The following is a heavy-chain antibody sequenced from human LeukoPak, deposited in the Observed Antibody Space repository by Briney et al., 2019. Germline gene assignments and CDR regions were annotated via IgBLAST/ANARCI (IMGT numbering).Heavy chain of an antibody. J-gene: IGHJ3*02. D-gene: IGHD3-22*01. V-gene: IGHV4-59*01. Sequence: ASETLSLTCTVSGGSISSYYWSWIRQPPGKGLEWIGYIYYSGSTNYNPSLKSRVTISVDTSKNQFSLKLSSVTAADTAVYYCARDPYYYDSSGYVGAFDIWGQGTMVTVSS. CDR1: GGSISSYY. CDR3: ARDPYYYDSSGYVGAFDI. CDR2: IYYSGST.